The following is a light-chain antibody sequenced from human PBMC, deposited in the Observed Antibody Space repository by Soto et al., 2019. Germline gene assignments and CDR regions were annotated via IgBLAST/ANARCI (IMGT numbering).Light chain of an antibody. J-gene: IGKJ2*01. Sequence: AIQLTQSPSSLSASVGDRVTITCRASQGISSALDWYQQKPGKAPKLLIYDASSLESGVPSRFSGSGSGTDFTLTISSLQHEDFATYYCRQFNSYPRDTFGQGTKLEIK. CDR2: DAS. CDR3: RQFNSYPRDT. CDR1: QGISSA. V-gene: IGKV1-13*02.